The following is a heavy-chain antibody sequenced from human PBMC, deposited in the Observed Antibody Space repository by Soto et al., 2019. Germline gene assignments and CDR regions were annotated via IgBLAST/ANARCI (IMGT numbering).Heavy chain of an antibody. CDR2: ISFSGVNR. CDR3: AKGGSGSYSAHS. CDR1: GFTFSSYA. J-gene: IGHJ4*02. D-gene: IGHD3-10*01. V-gene: IGHV3-23*01. Sequence: EVQLLESGGGLVQPGGSLRLSCAASGFTFSSYAMNWVRQAQGKGLEWVSTISFSGVNRHYADSVKGRFTISRDNSKNTLYLQMNSLRAEDTAIYYCAKGGSGSYSAHSWGQGTLVTVSS.